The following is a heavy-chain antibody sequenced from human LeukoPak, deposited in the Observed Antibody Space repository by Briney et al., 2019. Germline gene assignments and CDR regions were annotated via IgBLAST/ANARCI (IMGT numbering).Heavy chain of an antibody. CDR1: GGTFTSYA. CDR3: ATYNVDNYDTSDGMDV. J-gene: IGHJ6*02. D-gene: IGHD3-22*01. V-gene: IGHV1-69*04. CDR2: IIPLIGVT. Sequence: SVKVSCKASGGTFTSYAFSWVRRAPGQGLEWMGRIIPLIGVTDSAQKFRDRVTITADKSTSTAYMELSSLRSEDTAVYYCATYNVDNYDTSDGMDVWGQGTSVTVSS.